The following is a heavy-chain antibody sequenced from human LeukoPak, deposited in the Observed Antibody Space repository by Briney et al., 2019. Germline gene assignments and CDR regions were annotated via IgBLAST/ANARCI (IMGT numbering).Heavy chain of an antibody. J-gene: IGHJ4*02. CDR3: AKDRVGNSYLFDS. CDR1: GFTFSSYW. CDR2: INSDGSST. D-gene: IGHD6-6*01. Sequence: GGSLRLSCAASGFTFSSYWMHWVRQAPGKGLVWVSRINSDGSSTSYADSVKGRFTISRDNSKNTLYLQMNSLRAEDTAIYYCAKDRVGNSYLFDSWGQGTLVTVSS. V-gene: IGHV3-74*01.